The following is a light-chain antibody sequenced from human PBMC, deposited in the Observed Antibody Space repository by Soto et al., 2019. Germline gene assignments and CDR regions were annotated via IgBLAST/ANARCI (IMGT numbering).Light chain of an antibody. Sequence: EIVLTQSPGTLSLSPGERATLSCRASQSVSRYLAWYQQKPGQAPRLLIYGASSRAPGIPDRFSGSGSGTDFTLTISRLEPEDFAVYYCQQYGSSPWTFGQGTKVEIK. CDR1: QSVSRY. V-gene: IGKV3-20*01. CDR3: QQYGSSPWT. J-gene: IGKJ1*01. CDR2: GAS.